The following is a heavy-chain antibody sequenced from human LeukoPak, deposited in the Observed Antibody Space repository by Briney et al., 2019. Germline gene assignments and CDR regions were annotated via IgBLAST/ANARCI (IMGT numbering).Heavy chain of an antibody. CDR2: IYYSGST. D-gene: IGHD3-10*01. CDR3: ARQNYYGSGFDP. V-gene: IGHV4-59*08. CDR1: GGSISSYY. Sequence: PSETLSLTCTVSGGSISSYYWSWIRQPPGKGLEWIGYIYYSGSTNYNPSLKSRVTISVDTSKNQFSLKLSSVTAADTAVYYCARQNYYGSGFDPWGQGTLVTVSS. J-gene: IGHJ5*02.